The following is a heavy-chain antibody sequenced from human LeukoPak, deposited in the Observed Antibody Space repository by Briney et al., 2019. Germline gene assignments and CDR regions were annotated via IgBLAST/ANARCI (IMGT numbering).Heavy chain of an antibody. CDR1: GFTFSSYE. Sequence: GGSLRLSCAASGFTFSSYEMNWVRQAPGKGLEWVSYISSSGSTIYYADSVKGRSTISRDNAKNSLYLQMNSLRAEDTAVYYCSRERVAVAGTVAPYYYYGMDVWGQGTTVTVSS. J-gene: IGHJ6*02. D-gene: IGHD6-19*01. CDR3: SRERVAVAGTVAPYYYYGMDV. CDR2: ISSSGSTI. V-gene: IGHV3-48*03.